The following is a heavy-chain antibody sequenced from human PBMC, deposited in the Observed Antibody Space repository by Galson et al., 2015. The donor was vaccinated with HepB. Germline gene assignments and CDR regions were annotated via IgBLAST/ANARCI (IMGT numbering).Heavy chain of an antibody. CDR1: GGTFSSYA. Sequence: SVTVSCKASGGTFSSYAISWVRQAPGQGLEWMGGIIPIFGTANYAQKFQGRVTITADESTSTAYMELSSLRSEDTAVYYCARGGIYDSSGYYDYWGQGTLVTVSS. CDR2: IIPIFGTA. V-gene: IGHV1-69*13. J-gene: IGHJ4*02. CDR3: ARGGIYDSSGYYDY. D-gene: IGHD3-22*01.